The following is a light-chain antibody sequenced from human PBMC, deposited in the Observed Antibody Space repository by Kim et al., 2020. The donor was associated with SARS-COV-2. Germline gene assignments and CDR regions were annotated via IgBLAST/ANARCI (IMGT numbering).Light chain of an antibody. CDR1: KLGDKN. CDR2: EDS. J-gene: IGLJ2*01. V-gene: IGLV3-1*01. CDR3: QAWDSSTVV. Sequence: VSPGQKDSSTCYGDKLGDKNVCWYQQKQGQSPVLVIYEDSKRPSGIPERVSGSNSGNTATLTISGTQAMDEADYFCQAWDSSTVVFGGGTKLTVL.